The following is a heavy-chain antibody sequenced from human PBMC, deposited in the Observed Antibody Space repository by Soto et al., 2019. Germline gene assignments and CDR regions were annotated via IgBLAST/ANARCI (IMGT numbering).Heavy chain of an antibody. J-gene: IGHJ3*02. CDR1: GYTFTGYY. CDR2: INPNSGGT. D-gene: IGHD6-19*01. Sequence: ASVKVSCKASGYTFTGYYMHWVRQAPGQGLEWMGWINPNSGGTNYAQKFQGWVTMTRDTSISTAYMELSRLRSDDTAVYYCAADGQWLGGAFEIWGQGTMVTVSS. CDR3: AADGQWLGGAFEI. V-gene: IGHV1-2*04.